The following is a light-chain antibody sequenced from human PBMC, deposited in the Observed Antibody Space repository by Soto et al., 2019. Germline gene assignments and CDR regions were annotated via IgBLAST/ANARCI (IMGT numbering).Light chain of an antibody. J-gene: IGLJ1*01. Sequence: QSVLTQPPSVSEAPGQRVTISCTGSSSNIGAGYEAHWYQQVPGTAPKLLIYENNNRPSGVPDRFSGSKSGTSASLVITGLQGEDEAEYYCQSYDSSLSGYVFGTGTKLTVL. CDR2: ENN. V-gene: IGLV1-40*01. CDR3: QSYDSSLSGYV. CDR1: SSNIGAGYE.